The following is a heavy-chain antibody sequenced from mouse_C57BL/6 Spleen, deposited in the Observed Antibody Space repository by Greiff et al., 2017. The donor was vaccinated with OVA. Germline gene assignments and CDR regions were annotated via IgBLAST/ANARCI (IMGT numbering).Heavy chain of an antibody. J-gene: IGHJ3*01. CDR2: IDPETGGT. V-gene: IGHV1-15*01. Sequence: VQLQQSGAELVRPGASVTLSCKASGYTFTDYEMHWVKQTPEHGLEWIGAIDPETGGTAYHQKFKGKAILTADKSSSTAYRVLRSLTSDDSAVYYCTRDYYRFAYWGQGTLVTVSS. CDR1: GYTFTDYE. D-gene: IGHD1-1*01. CDR3: TRDYYRFAY.